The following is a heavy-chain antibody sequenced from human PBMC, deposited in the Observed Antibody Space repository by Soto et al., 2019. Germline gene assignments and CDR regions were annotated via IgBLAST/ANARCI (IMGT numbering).Heavy chain of an antibody. V-gene: IGHV3-15*01. J-gene: IGHJ4*02. Sequence: GGSLRLSCAASGFTASNFWMSWVRQAPGKGLEWIALIKRESEGGTADFAPLVKGRFTISRDDLKNTLYLDMNSLKTEDTAVYYCTVDSMRPYWGQGTMVTAPQ. CDR2: IKRESEGGTA. CDR1: GFTASNFW. CDR3: TVDSMRPY.